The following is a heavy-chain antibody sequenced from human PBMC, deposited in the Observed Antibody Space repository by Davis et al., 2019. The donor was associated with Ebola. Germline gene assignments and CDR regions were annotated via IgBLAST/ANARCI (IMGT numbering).Heavy chain of an antibody. J-gene: IGHJ6*04. V-gene: IGHV3-48*02. Sequence: GGSLRLSCAASGFTFSSNSMNWVRQAPGKGLEWVSYISSGSRTIYYADSVKGRFTISRDNAKNSLYLQMNSLRDEDTAVYYCAREDYFYYGMDVWGKGTTVTVSS. CDR2: ISSGSRTI. CDR3: AREDYFYYGMDV. CDR1: GFTFSSNS.